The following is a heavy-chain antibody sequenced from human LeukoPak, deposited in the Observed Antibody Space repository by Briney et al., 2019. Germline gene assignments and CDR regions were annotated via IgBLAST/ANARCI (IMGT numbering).Heavy chain of an antibody. CDR1: GGSLSSYY. V-gene: IGHV4-59*01. Sequence: SETLSLTCPVSGGSLSSYYWSWIRQPPGKGLEWIGYIYYSGSTNYNPSLKSRVTISVDTSKNQFSLKLSSVTAADTAVYYCARYPLADWYFDLWGRGTLVTVSS. CDR2: IYYSGST. J-gene: IGHJ2*01. CDR3: ARYPLADWYFDL.